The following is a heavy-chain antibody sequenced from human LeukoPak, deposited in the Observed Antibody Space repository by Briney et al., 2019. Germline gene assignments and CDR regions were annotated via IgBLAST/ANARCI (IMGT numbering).Heavy chain of an antibody. CDR3: ARDPWGSSSF. V-gene: IGHV3-21*06. D-gene: IGHD6-6*01. CDR1: GFAFSTYS. Sequence: PGGSLRLSCAASGFAFSTYSMNWVRQAPGKGLEWVSSISSSSDYIHYADSLKGRFTISRDNAKNSLYLQMNSLRAEDTAVYYCARDPWGSSSFWRQGTLVTVSS. J-gene: IGHJ4*02. CDR2: ISSSSDYI.